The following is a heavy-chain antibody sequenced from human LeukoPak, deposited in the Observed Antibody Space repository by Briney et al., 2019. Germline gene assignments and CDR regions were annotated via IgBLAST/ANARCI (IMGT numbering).Heavy chain of an antibody. CDR3: ARDMGIVTGYYVDY. Sequence: GGSLRLSCAASGFTFSTYTMNWVRQAPGKGLEWDSSISSRSSYIYYADSVKGRFTISRDNAKNSLYLQMNSLRAEDTAVYYCARDMGIVTGYYVDYWGQGTLVTVSS. D-gene: IGHD3-9*01. J-gene: IGHJ4*02. V-gene: IGHV3-21*01. CDR2: ISSRSSYI. CDR1: GFTFSTYT.